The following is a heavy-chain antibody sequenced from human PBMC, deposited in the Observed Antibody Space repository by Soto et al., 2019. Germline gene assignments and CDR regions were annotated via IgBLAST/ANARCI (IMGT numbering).Heavy chain of an antibody. J-gene: IGHJ5*01. Sequence: QVHLVQSGVEVKTPGASVKVSCQASGYTFFTYDISWVRQAPGQGLEWMGWISTYSGDTKYAQKFQGRVPMTTDTSTTTAYLELRSLRSADTSVYYCARHHGPTTSENWFDSWGQGALVTVSS. V-gene: IGHV1-18*01. CDR1: GYTFFTYD. CDR3: ARHHGPTTSENWFDS. CDR2: ISTYSGDT. D-gene: IGHD1-1*01.